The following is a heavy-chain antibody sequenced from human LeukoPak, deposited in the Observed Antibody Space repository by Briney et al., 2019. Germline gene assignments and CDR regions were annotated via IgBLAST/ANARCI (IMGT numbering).Heavy chain of an antibody. D-gene: IGHD3-22*01. J-gene: IGHJ4*02. V-gene: IGHV4-39*07. Sequence: PSETLSLTCTVSGGSISSSSYYWGWIRQPPGKGLEWIGSIYYSGSTYYNPSLKSRVTISVDTSKNQFSLKLSSVTAADTAVYYCARDSTTIVVVLDYFDYWGQGTLVTVSS. CDR3: ARDSTTIVVVLDYFDY. CDR1: GGSISSSSYY. CDR2: IYYSGST.